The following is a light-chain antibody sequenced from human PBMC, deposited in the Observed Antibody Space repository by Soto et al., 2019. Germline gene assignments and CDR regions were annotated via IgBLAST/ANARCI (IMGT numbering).Light chain of an antibody. CDR3: QQYDHLSLT. J-gene: IGKJ4*01. CDR1: QDITNS. CDR2: DAS. Sequence: DIRMTQSPCSLSASLVDRVTITCQASQDITNSLNWYQQKPGKAPNLLIFDASNLDAGVPSRFSGSGSGTYFTFTIHSLQPEDVATYYCQQYDHLSLTFGGGTKVDI. V-gene: IGKV1-33*01.